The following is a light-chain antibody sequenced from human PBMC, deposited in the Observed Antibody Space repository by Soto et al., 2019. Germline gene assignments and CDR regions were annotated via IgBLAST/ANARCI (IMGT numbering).Light chain of an antibody. CDR3: QQYGSSPPT. Sequence: GERAPPSCRASQSVTGSYLAWYQQKPGQAPRLLIYGASTRATGIPDRFSGSGSGTDFTLTISRPEPEDFAVYCCQQYGSSPPTFGQGTKV. V-gene: IGKV3-20*01. CDR2: GAS. CDR1: QSVTGSY. J-gene: IGKJ1*01.